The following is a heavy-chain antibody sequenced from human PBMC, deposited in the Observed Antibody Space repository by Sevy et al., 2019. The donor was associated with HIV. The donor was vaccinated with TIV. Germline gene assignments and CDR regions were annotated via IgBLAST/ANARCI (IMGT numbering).Heavy chain of an antibody. Sequence: ASVKVSCKASGYIFTDHYFHWVRQAPGQGPEWVGCINPNNGDTRFSQRFHDRITIGADTSTTTAYLDLRRLTSDDTAIYYCARELAHLFKAFDFWGQGTLVTVSS. J-gene: IGHJ4*02. CDR2: INPNNGDT. CDR1: GYIFTDHY. CDR3: ARELAHLFKAFDF. V-gene: IGHV1-2*02. D-gene: IGHD3-3*02.